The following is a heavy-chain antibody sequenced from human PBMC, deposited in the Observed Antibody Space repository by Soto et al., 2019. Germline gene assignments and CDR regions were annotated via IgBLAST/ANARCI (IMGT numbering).Heavy chain of an antibody. CDR3: AKDPPDIVVVPAAAMGGWFDP. CDR2: ISYDGSNK. J-gene: IGHJ5*02. D-gene: IGHD2-2*01. V-gene: IGHV3-30*18. Sequence: GGSLRLSCAASGFTFSSYGMHWVRQAPGKGLEWVAVISYDGSNKYYADSVKGRFTISRDNSKNTLYLQMNSLRAEDTAVYYCAKDPPDIVVVPAAAMGGWFDPWGQGTLVTVSS. CDR1: GFTFSSYG.